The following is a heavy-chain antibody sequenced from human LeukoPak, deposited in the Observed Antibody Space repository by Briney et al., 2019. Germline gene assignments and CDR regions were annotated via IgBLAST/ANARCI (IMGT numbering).Heavy chain of an antibody. Sequence: GGSLRLSCLASGLTLSNYGMNWVRQAPGKGLEWLSYISASGRTTYYADSVKGRFSMSRDNANNWVFLEMNSLRVDDTALYYCARDLEEDWGQGTLVTVSS. J-gene: IGHJ4*02. CDR1: GLTLSNYG. CDR2: ISASGRTT. V-gene: IGHV3-48*04. CDR3: ARDLEED.